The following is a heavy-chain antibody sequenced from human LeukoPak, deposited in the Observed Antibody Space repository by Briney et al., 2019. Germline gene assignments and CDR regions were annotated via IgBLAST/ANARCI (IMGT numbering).Heavy chain of an antibody. D-gene: IGHD5-12*01. CDR2: IIPIFGTA. V-gene: IGHV1-69*13. CDR1: GGTFSGYA. CDR3: ASKRLRFYYYYGMDV. Sequence: SVKVSCKASGGTFSGYAISWVRQAPGQGLEWMGGIIPIFGTANYAQKFQGRVTITADESTSTAYMELSSLRSEDTAVYYCASKRLRFYYYYGMDVWGQGTTVTVSS. J-gene: IGHJ6*02.